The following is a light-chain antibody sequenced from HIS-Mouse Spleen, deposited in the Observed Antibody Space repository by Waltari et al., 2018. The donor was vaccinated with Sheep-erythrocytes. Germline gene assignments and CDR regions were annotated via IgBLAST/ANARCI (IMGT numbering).Light chain of an antibody. CDR3: QQYYSTPLT. CDR2: AAS. Sequence: DIQMTQSPSSLSASVGDRVTITCRASQSISRYLNWYQQKPGKAPKLLIYAASSLQSGVPSRFSGSGSGTDFTLTISSLQAEDVAVYYCQQYYSTPLTFGGGTKVEIK. V-gene: IGKV1-39*01. J-gene: IGKJ4*01. CDR1: QSISRY.